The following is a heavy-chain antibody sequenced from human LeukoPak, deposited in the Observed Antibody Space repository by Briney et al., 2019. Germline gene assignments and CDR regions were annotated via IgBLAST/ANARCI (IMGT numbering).Heavy chain of an antibody. CDR3: AKDIYDFWSGSFDY. Sequence: GGSLRLSCAASGFTFSSYGMHWVRQAPGKGLEWVAFIRYDGSNKYYADSVKGRFTISRDNSENTLYLQMNSLRAEDTAVYYCAKDIYDFWSGSFDYWGQGTLVTVSS. CDR1: GFTFSSYG. D-gene: IGHD3-3*01. J-gene: IGHJ4*02. CDR2: IRYDGSNK. V-gene: IGHV3-30*02.